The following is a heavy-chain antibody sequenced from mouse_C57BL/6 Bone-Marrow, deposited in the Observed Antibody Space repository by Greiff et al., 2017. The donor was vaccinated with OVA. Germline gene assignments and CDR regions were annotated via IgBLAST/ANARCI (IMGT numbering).Heavy chain of an antibody. V-gene: IGHV5-12*01. CDR3: ARGWAYAMDY. CDR1: GFTFSDYY. D-gene: IGHD1-1*02. J-gene: IGHJ4*01. CDR2: ISNGGGST. Sequence: EVQLQQSGGGLVQPGGSLKLSCAASGFTFSDYYMYWVRQTPEKRLEWVAYISNGGGSTYYPDTVKGRFTISRDNAKNTLYLQMSRLKSEDTAMYYCARGWAYAMDYWGQGTSVTVSS.